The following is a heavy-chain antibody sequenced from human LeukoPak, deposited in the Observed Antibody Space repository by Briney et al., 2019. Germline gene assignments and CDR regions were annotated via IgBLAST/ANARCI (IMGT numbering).Heavy chain of an antibody. CDR3: ARSKPRDIVVVPAAVFDF. CDR1: GGSVSSSSYY. Sequence: SETLSLTCTVSGGSVSSSSYYWGWIRQPPGKGLEWIGSMYYSGITDYNPSLKSRVTISVDRSKNQFSLKLSSVTAADTAVYYCARSKPRDIVVVPAAVFDFWGQGTLVTVSS. CDR2: MYYSGIT. V-gene: IGHV4-39*07. J-gene: IGHJ4*02. D-gene: IGHD2-2*01.